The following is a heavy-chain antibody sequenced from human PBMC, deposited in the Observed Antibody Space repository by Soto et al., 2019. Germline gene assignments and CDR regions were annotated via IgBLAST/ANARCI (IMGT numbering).Heavy chain of an antibody. CDR2: ISYDGSNK. D-gene: IGHD6-6*01. V-gene: IGHV3-30*18. Sequence: GGSLRLSCVASGFTFSSYGMHWVRQAPGKGLEWVAVISYDGSNKYYADSVKGRFTISRDNFKNTVFLQMNSLRAEDTAVYYCAKDRDYSSSSLLRYYYYGMDVWGQGTTVTVSS. J-gene: IGHJ6*02. CDR1: GFTFSSYG. CDR3: AKDRDYSSSSLLRYYYYGMDV.